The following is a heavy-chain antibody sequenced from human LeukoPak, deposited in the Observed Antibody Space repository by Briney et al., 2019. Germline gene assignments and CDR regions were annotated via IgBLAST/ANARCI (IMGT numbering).Heavy chain of an antibody. CDR2: INWNGGST. V-gene: IGHV3-20*04. J-gene: IGHJ6*03. CDR1: GFTFDDYG. Sequence: GGSLRLSCGASGFTFDDYGMSWVRQAPGKGLEWVSGINWNGGSTGYADSVKGRFTISRDNAKNSLYLQMNSLRAEDTALYYCARYDSSGYRYYYYYMDVWGKGTTVTVSS. CDR3: ARYDSSGYRYYYYYMDV. D-gene: IGHD3-22*01.